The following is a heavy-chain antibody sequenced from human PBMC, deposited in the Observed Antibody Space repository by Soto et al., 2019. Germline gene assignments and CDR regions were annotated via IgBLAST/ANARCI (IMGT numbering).Heavy chain of an antibody. Sequence: SETLSLTCAVYGGSFSGYYWSWIRQPPGKGLEWIGEINHSGSTNYNPSLKSRVTISVDTSKNQFSLKLSSVTAADTAVYYCARLEARRYYYGMDVWGQGTKVTVS. CDR1: GGSFSGYY. V-gene: IGHV4-34*01. CDR2: INHSGST. J-gene: IGHJ6*02. D-gene: IGHD6-6*01. CDR3: ARLEARRYYYGMDV.